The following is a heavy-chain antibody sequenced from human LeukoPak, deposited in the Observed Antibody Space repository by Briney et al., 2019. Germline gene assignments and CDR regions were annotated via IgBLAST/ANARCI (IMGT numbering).Heavy chain of an antibody. CDR3: ARDYSYYYDSSGYYYFDY. J-gene: IGHJ4*02. D-gene: IGHD3-22*01. V-gene: IGHV4-4*07. CDR2: IYTSGST. Sequence: SETLSLTCTVSGGSISSYYWSWIRQPPGKGLEWIGRIYTSGSTNYNPSLKSRVTMSVDTSKNQFSLKLSSVTAADTAVYYCARDYSYYYDSSGYYYFDYWGQGTLVTVSS. CDR1: GGSISSYY.